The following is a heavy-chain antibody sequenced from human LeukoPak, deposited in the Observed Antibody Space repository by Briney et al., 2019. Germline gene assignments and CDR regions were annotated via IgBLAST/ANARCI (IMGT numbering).Heavy chain of an antibody. CDR1: GGTFSSYA. CDR3: ARDLQQAPYYFDY. Sequence: SVKVSCKASGGTFSSYAISWVRQAPGQGLEWMGRIIPIFGTANYAQKFQGRVTIPTDESTSTAYMELSSLRSEDTAVYYCARDLQQAPYYFDYWGQGTLVTVSS. D-gene: IGHD5-18*01. J-gene: IGHJ4*02. V-gene: IGHV1-69*05. CDR2: IIPIFGTA.